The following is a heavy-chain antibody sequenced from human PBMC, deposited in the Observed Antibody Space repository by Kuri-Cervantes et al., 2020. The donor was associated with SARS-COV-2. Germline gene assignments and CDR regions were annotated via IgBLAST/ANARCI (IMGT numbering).Heavy chain of an antibody. Sequence: ASVKVSCKVSGYTLTELSMYWVRQAPGKGLEWMGGFDPEDGETIYAQKFQGRVTMTEDTSTDTAYMELSSLRSEDTAVYYCATAPKSRGYYYAPFYFDYWGQGTLVTVSS. CDR2: FDPEDGET. CDR3: ATAPKSRGYYYAPFYFDY. D-gene: IGHD3-22*01. V-gene: IGHV1-24*01. CDR1: GYTLTELS. J-gene: IGHJ4*02.